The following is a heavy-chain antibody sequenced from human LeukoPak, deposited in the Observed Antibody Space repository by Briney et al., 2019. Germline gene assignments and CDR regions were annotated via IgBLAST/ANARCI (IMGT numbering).Heavy chain of an antibody. J-gene: IGHJ6*02. CDR2: MYYSGST. CDR3: ARVSFGGGNYYGMDV. Sequence: SETLSLTCTVSGGSISSYHWSWIRQPPGKGLEWIGYMYYSGSTNYNPSLKSRVTISVDRSKNQFSLKLSSVTAADTAVYYCARVSFGGGNYYGMDVWGQGTAVTVSS. CDR1: GGSISSYH. D-gene: IGHD2-21*01. V-gene: IGHV4-59*12.